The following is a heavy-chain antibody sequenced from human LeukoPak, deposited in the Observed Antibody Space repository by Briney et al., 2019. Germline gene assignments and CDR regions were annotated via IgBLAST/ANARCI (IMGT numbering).Heavy chain of an antibody. D-gene: IGHD3-22*01. CDR2: INHSGST. CDR3: ASSPVITRD. J-gene: IGHJ4*02. Sequence: SETLSLTCAVYGGSFSGYYWSWIRQPPGKGLEWIGEINHSGSTNYNPSLKSRVTISVDTSKNQFSLKLSSMTAADTAVYYCASSPVITRDWGQGTLVTVSS. V-gene: IGHV4-34*01. CDR1: GGSFSGYY.